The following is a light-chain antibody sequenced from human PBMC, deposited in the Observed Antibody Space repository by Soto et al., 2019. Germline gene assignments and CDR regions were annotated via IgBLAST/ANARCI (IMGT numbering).Light chain of an antibody. CDR1: QTVSSAR. J-gene: IGKJ1*01. CDR3: HQFGSSPWT. V-gene: IGKV3-20*01. CDR2: GAS. Sequence: EIVLTQSPGTLSLSPGERATLSCRASQTVSSARLAWFQQKPGQAPRLLIYGASSRAPGIPDRFSGSGSETDFTLTITRVESEDFAVYSCHQFGSSPWTFGQGTKVEIK.